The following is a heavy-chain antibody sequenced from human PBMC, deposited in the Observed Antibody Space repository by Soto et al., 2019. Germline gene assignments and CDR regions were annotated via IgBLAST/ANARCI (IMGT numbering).Heavy chain of an antibody. CDR1: GYTFTGYS. V-gene: IGHV1-2*02. J-gene: IGHJ4*02. Sequence: ASMKFSCTSSGYTFTGYSMHWVRQAPGQGLEWMGWINPHSGGTNYAQKFQGRVTMTRDTSISTAYMELSRLRSDDTAVYYCARHDYGDYGQFDYWGQGTLVTVSS. CDR2: INPHSGGT. CDR3: ARHDYGDYGQFDY. D-gene: IGHD4-17*01.